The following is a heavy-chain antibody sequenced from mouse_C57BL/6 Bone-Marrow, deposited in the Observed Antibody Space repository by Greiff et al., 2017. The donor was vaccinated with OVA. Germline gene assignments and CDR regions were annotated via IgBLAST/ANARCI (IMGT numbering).Heavy chain of an antibody. CDR2: INPSSGYT. D-gene: IGHD2-3*01. J-gene: IGHJ4*01. CDR3: AREGLLQYCYAMDY. CDR1: GYTFTSYW. Sequence: QVQLQQSGADLVKPGASVKLSCKASGYTFTSYWMHWVKQRPGQGLEWIGYINPSSGYTKYNQKFKDKATLTADKSTSTTYMQLSSLTYEDSAVYYCAREGLLQYCYAMDYWGQGTSVTVSS. V-gene: IGHV1-7*01.